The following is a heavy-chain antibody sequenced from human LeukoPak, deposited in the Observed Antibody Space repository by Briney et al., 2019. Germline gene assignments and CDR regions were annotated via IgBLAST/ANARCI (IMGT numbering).Heavy chain of an antibody. V-gene: IGHV3-48*04. Sequence: GGSLRLSCAGSGFTFSSDGMNWVRQAPGKGLEWVSYISSSGTTTYYADSVKGRFTISRDNAKNSLYLQMNSLRAEDTAVYYCARRGVLWFGELFYYGMDVWGQGTTVTVSS. CDR2: ISSSGTTT. D-gene: IGHD3-10*01. CDR1: GFTFSSDG. CDR3: ARRGVLWFGELFYYGMDV. J-gene: IGHJ6*02.